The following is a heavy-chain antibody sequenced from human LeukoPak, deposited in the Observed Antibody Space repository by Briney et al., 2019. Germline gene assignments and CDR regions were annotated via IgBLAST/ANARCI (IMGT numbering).Heavy chain of an antibody. Sequence: GGSLRLSCAASGFTFSSYVMSWVRQAPGKGLEWVGHIKSKTDGGTTDYAAPVKGRFSISRDDSKNTLYLQMNSLKTEDTAVYYCTTESIYDFWSGYSEDFDYWGQGTLVTVSS. D-gene: IGHD3-3*01. V-gene: IGHV3-15*01. CDR2: IKSKTDGGTT. J-gene: IGHJ4*02. CDR3: TTESIYDFWSGYSEDFDY. CDR1: GFTFSSYV.